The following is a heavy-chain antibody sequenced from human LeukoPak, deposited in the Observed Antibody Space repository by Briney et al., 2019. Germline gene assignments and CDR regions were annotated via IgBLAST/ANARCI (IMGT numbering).Heavy chain of an antibody. Sequence: SETLSLTCAVYGGSFSGYYWSWIRQPPGKGLEWSGEINHSGSTNYNPSLKSRVTISVDTSKNQFSLKLSSVTAADTAVYYCARGRYTNYVWGSYRLSYWGQGTLVTVSS. CDR1: GGSFSGYY. CDR2: INHSGST. V-gene: IGHV4-34*01. D-gene: IGHD3-16*02. CDR3: ARGRYTNYVWGSYRLSY. J-gene: IGHJ4*02.